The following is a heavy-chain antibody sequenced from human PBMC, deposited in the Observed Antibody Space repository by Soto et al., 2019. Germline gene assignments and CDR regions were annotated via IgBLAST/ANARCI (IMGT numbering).Heavy chain of an antibody. V-gene: IGHV6-1*01. Sequence: SQTLSLTCAISGDSVSSNSAAWNWIRQSPSRGLEWLGRTYYRSKWYNDYAVSVKSRITINPDTSKNQFSLQLNSVTPEDTAVYYCARDPGPENPDSYCYYGMDVWGQGTTVTVSS. CDR1: GDSVSSNSAA. CDR3: ARDPGPENPDSYCYYGMDV. J-gene: IGHJ6*02. D-gene: IGHD4-4*01. CDR2: TYYRSKWYN.